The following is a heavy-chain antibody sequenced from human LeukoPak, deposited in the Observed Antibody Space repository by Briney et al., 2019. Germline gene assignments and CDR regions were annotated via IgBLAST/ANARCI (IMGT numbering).Heavy chain of an antibody. D-gene: IGHD1-26*01. CDR1: GGTFSSYA. Sequence: WASVKVSCKASGGTFSSYAISWVRQAPGQGLEWMGIINPSGGSTSYAQKFQGRVTMTRDTSTSTVYMELSSLRSEDTAVYYCARDIKPRLGRGAFDIWGQGTMVTVSS. CDR2: INPSGGST. CDR3: ARDIKPRLGRGAFDI. V-gene: IGHV1-46*01. J-gene: IGHJ3*02.